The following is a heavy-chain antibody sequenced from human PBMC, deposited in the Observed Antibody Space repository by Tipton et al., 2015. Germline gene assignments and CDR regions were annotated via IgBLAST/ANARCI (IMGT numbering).Heavy chain of an antibody. J-gene: IGHJ4*02. D-gene: IGHD1-26*01. CDR1: GGSVSSGSYY. CDR2: VYYSGST. CDR3: ARDGGGAIPDY. Sequence: TLSLTCIVSGGSVSSGSYYWSWIRQPPGKGLEWIGYVYYSGSTNYNPSLKSRVTISVDTSKNQFSLKLSSVTAADTAVYYCARDGGGAIPDYWGQGTLVTVSS. V-gene: IGHV4-61*01.